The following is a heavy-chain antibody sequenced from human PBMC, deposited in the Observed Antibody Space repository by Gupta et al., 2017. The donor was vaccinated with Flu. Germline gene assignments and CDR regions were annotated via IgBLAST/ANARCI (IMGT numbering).Heavy chain of an antibody. V-gene: IGHV3-23*01. CDR2: ISGSDGNT. Sequence: EVQLLESGGGLVQPRGSLRLSCAASGFTFSTYAMSWVRQAPGKGLEWVSGISGSDGNTYYADSVRGRFTISRDNSKNTLYLQMNSLSAEDTAVYYCAKDTTMVRGVTLFDCWGQGTLVTVSS. D-gene: IGHD3-10*01. J-gene: IGHJ4*02. CDR1: GFTFSTYA. CDR3: AKDTTMVRGVTLFDC.